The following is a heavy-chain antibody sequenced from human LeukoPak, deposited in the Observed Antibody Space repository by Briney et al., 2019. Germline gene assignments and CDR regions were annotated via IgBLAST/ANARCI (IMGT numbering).Heavy chain of an antibody. J-gene: IGHJ4*02. V-gene: IGHV3-53*01. Sequence: PGGSLRLSCAASGFTVSSNYMSWVRQAPGKGLEWASVIYSGGSTYYADSVKGRFTISRDNSKNTLYLQMNSLRAEDTAVYYCAREFMGHFDYWGQGTLVTVSS. CDR2: IYSGGST. CDR1: GFTVSSNY. D-gene: IGHD3-10*01. CDR3: AREFMGHFDY.